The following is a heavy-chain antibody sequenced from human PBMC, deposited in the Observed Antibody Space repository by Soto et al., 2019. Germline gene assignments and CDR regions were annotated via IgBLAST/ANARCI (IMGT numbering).Heavy chain of an antibody. Sequence: GESLKISCKGSGYSFTSYWIGWVRQMPGKGLEWMGIIYPGDSDTRYSPSFQGQVTISADKSISTAYLQWSSLKASDTAMYYCASLGIAVAGPYGMDVWGQGTTVTVSS. V-gene: IGHV5-51*01. D-gene: IGHD6-19*01. CDR1: GYSFTSYW. J-gene: IGHJ6*02. CDR3: ASLGIAVAGPYGMDV. CDR2: IYPGDSDT.